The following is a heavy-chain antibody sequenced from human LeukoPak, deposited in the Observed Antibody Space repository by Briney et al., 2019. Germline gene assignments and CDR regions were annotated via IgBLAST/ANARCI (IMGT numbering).Heavy chain of an antibody. V-gene: IGHV4-39*01. CDR1: GYSITTNTYY. D-gene: IGHD6-13*01. Sequence: SESLSLTCTVSGYSITTNTYYWGWIRQPPGKGLEWIVSVYYSGSTYYSPSLKSRVTTSVDTSKNQFSLKLSSVTAADTAVYYCARQGAAASGRAFDYWGQGTLVTVSS. J-gene: IGHJ4*02. CDR3: ARQGAAASGRAFDY. CDR2: VYYSGST.